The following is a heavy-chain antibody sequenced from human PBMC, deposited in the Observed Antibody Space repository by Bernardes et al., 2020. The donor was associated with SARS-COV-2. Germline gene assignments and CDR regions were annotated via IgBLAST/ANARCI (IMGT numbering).Heavy chain of an antibody. J-gene: IGHJ4*02. CDR3: ARELCRRTGCTGFDY. Sequence: ASVKVSCKASGYTFTDYFIHWVRQAPGQGLEWMGWMNPSSGDTSYAQNLQGWVTMTRDTSISTAYMELRRLTSNDTAVYYCARELCRRTGCTGFDYWGQGTVITVCS. D-gene: IGHD2-2*01. V-gene: IGHV1-2*04. CDR2: MNPSSGDT. CDR1: GYTFTDYF.